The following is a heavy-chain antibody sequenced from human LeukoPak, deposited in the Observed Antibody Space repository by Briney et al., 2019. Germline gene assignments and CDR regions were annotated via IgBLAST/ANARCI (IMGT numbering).Heavy chain of an antibody. CDR1: GGSVSSGGYY. V-gene: IGHV4-30-4*01. Sequence: PSQTLSLTCTVSGGSVSSGGYYWGWIRQPPGKGLEWIGYIYNSGSTYYNPSLKSRLTISEDTSKNQFSLKLSSGTAADTAVYFCGRHVTTVTFFDFWGQGTLVTVSS. D-gene: IGHD4-11*01. CDR2: IYNSGST. J-gene: IGHJ4*02. CDR3: GRHVTTVTFFDF.